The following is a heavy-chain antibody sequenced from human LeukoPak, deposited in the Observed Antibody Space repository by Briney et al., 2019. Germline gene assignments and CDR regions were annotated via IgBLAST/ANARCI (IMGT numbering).Heavy chain of an antibody. D-gene: IGHD6-6*01. CDR3: ARVSLAARPSFDY. Sequence: PGGSLRLSCAASGFTFSSYSMNWVRRAPGKGLEWVSSISSSSSYIYYADSVKGRFTISRDNAKNSLYLQMNSLRAEDTAVYYCARVSLAARPSFDYWGQGTLVTVSS. V-gene: IGHV3-21*01. CDR2: ISSSSSYI. J-gene: IGHJ4*02. CDR1: GFTFSSYS.